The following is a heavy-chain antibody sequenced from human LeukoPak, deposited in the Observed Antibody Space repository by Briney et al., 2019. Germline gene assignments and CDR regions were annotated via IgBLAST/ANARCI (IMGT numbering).Heavy chain of an antibody. J-gene: IGHJ6*03. CDR2: INPSGGST. Sequence: VASVKVSCKASGYTFTSYYMHWVRQAPGQGLEWMGIINPSGGSTSYAQKCQGRVTMNRDMSTSTVYMELSSLRSEDPAVYYCARAGGYDVVKYYYYHMDVWGKGTTVTISS. D-gene: IGHD5-12*01. V-gene: IGHV1-46*01. CDR1: GYTFTSYY. CDR3: ARAGGYDVVKYYYYHMDV.